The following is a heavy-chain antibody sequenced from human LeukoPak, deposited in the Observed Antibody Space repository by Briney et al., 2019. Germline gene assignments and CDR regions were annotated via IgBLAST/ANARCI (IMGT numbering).Heavy chain of an antibody. CDR3: ARDPYYFDSENWFDP. CDR1: GFTFSSYS. D-gene: IGHD3-9*01. V-gene: IGHV3-21*01. CDR2: ISSSSSYI. J-gene: IGHJ5*02. Sequence: GGSPILSCAASGFTFSSYSMNWVRQAPGKGLEWVSSISSSSSYIYYADSVKGRFTISRDNAKNSLYLQMNSLRAEDTAVYYCARDPYYFDSENWFDPWGQGTLVTVAS.